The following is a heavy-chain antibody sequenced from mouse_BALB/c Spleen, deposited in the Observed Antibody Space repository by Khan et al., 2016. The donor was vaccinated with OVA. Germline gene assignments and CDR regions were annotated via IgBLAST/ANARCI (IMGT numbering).Heavy chain of an antibody. J-gene: IGHJ3*01. CDR3: APVSNYYVSFAY. CDR2: IYPFNYDT. CDR1: GYTFPSYV. D-gene: IGHD1-1*01. Sequence: VQLKESGPELVKPGASVKMSCKASGYTFPSYVMHWVKQKPGLGLEWIGYIYPFNYDTKYNEKFKGKATLTSDKSSSPAYMELSSLTSEDSAVYYCAPVSNYYVSFAYWGQGTLVTVSA. V-gene: IGHV1S136*01.